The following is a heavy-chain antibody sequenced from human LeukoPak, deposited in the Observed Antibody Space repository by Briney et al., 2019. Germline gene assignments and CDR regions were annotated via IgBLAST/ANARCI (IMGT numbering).Heavy chain of an antibody. J-gene: IGHJ3*02. CDR1: GVSISSNDYY. V-gene: IGHV4-39*01. CDR3: ARPSPYGTTWAGAFDI. CDR2: INYRGIT. Sequence: NPSETLSLTCIVSGVSISSNDYYWAWIRQPPGEGLEWIGSINYRGITYYNPSLESRVTITVDTSKNQFSLKLNSVTAADTAVYYCARPSPYGTTWAGAFDIWGQGTMVTVSS. D-gene: IGHD1-14*01.